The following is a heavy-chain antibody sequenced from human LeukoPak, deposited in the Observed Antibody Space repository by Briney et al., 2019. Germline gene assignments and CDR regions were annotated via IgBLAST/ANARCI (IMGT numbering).Heavy chain of an antibody. J-gene: IGHJ4*02. CDR3: ARTSNYGRFDY. CDR2: INPKSGAP. D-gene: IGHD3-10*01. Sequence: SVKVSCKASGYTFTAYYIHWVRQAPGQGLEWMGWINPKSGAPKYAQKFQGRVTMTRDTSISTVYVELSSLRSDDSAVYYCARTSNYGRFDYWGQGTLVTVSS. V-gene: IGHV1-2*02. CDR1: GYTFTAYY.